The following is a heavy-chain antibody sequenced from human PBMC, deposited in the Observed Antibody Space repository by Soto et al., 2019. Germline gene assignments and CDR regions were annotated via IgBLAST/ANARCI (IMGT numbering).Heavy chain of an antibody. Sequence: QVQLVESGGGVVQPGRSLRLSCAASGFTFSNYGMHWVRQAPGKGLEWVAVISYDGSNKYYGDSVKGRFTISRDNSKNPLYLQMNSLRAEDTAVYYCAKILQLGDYAFYYYGMDVWGQGTTVTVSS. CDR3: AKILQLGDYAFYYYGMDV. J-gene: IGHJ6*02. V-gene: IGHV3-30*18. CDR2: ISYDGSNK. CDR1: GFTFSNYG. D-gene: IGHD4-17*01.